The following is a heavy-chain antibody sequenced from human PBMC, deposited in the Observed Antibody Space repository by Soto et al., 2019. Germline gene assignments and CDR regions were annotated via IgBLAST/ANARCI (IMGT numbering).Heavy chain of an antibody. J-gene: IGHJ5*02. CDR1: GYTFTGYF. D-gene: IGHD3-10*01. CDR3: ARVIRGAYYNSPLDT. V-gene: IGHV1-2*02. CDR2: INPYSGGA. Sequence: QVQLLQSGAEVKKPGASVKVSCKASGYTFTGYFMHWVRQAPGQGLEWMGWINPYSGGADYAQTFQGRVTLTKDTSISTVYMKLSRLRFADTAVYYCARVIRGAYYNSPLDTWGQGTVVTVSS.